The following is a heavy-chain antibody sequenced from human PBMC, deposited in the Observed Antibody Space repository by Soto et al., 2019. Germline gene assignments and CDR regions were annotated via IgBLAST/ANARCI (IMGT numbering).Heavy chain of an antibody. D-gene: IGHD6-13*01. CDR3: ARGFRSSWYSDY. CDR1: GGSFSGYY. CDR2: INHSGST. Sequence: LSLTCAVYGGSFSGYYWSWIRQPPGKGLEWIGEINHSGSTNYNPSLKSRVTISVDTSKNQFSLKLSSVTAADTAVYYCARGFRSSWYSDYWGQGTLVTVSS. J-gene: IGHJ4*02. V-gene: IGHV4-34*01.